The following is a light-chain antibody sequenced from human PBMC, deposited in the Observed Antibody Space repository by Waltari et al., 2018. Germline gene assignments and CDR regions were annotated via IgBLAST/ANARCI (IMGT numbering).Light chain of an antibody. CDR1: QSVDSN. Sequence: EIVMTQSPATLSVSPGERATLSCRASQSVDSNLAWYQQKPGQAPRLLIFGASTRATGIPARCSGSGSGTEFTLTISSLQSEDFAVYYCQQYNNWLTWSFGQGTKVEIK. CDR2: GAS. J-gene: IGKJ1*01. V-gene: IGKV3-15*01. CDR3: QQYNNWLTWS.